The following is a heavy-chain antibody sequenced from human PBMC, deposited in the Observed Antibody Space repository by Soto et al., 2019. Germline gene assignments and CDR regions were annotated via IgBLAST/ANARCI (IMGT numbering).Heavy chain of an antibody. J-gene: IGHJ5*02. V-gene: IGHV3-23*01. CDR2: ITTTGRNT. D-gene: IGHD6-13*01. CDR1: GFTFISYG. Sequence: EMQLLESGGGLVQPGVSLRLSCAASGFTFISYGMTWVRQAPGKGLEWVSDITTTGRNTYYAESVKGRFTISRDNSKNVVYLPLNRLRAEDPAVYYCARGAAAAGTDWFDAWGQGTLVIVSS. CDR3: ARGAAAAGTDWFDA.